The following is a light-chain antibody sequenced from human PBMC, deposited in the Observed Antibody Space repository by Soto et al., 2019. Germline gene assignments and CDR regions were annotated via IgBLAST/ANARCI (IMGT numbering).Light chain of an antibody. Sequence: QTALTQPASVYGSPGQSITISCTGTSSDVGGYNYVSWYQQHPGKAPKLMIYDVSNRPSGVSNRFSGSKSGNTASLTISGLQAEDEADYYCRSYTSSSTRVFGTGTKLTVL. CDR1: SSDVGGYNY. J-gene: IGLJ1*01. V-gene: IGLV2-14*01. CDR2: DVS. CDR3: RSYTSSSTRV.